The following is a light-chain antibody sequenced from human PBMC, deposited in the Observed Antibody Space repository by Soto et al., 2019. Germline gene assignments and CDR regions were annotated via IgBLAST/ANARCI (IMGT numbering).Light chain of an antibody. J-gene: IGLJ2*01. V-gene: IGLV3-9*01. CDR2: RDS. CDR1: NIGSKN. Sequence: SYELTQPLSVSVALGQTARITCGGNNIGSKNVHWYQQKPGQAPVLVIYRDSNRPSGIPERFSGSNSGNTATLTISRAQAGDEADYYCQVWDSSTVFGGGTQLTAL. CDR3: QVWDSSTV.